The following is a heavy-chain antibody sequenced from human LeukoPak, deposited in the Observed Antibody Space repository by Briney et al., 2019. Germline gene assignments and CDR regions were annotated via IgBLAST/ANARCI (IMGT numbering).Heavy chain of an antibody. V-gene: IGHV3-43*01. CDR1: GFTFGVFS. CDR2: LRRDGNHP. J-gene: IGHJ4*02. D-gene: IGHD3-10*01. CDR3: VKEHITGWPNFDH. Sequence: GGSLRLSCAASGFTFGVFSMHWVRQAPGKGLEWVSLLRRDGNHPSYAVSVNGRFTISRDNSRNSLYLQMNSLRFEDTAVYYCVKEHITGWPNFDHWGQGTLVTVSS.